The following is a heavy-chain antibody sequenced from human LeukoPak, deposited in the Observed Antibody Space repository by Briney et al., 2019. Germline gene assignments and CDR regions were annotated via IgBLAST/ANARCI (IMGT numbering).Heavy chain of an antibody. CDR3: ARGGWYQLPPMYECSDY. D-gene: IGHD2-2*01. CDR2: INPSGGST. CDR1: GYTFTTYY. V-gene: IGHV1-46*03. J-gene: IGHJ4*02. Sequence: ASVKVSCKASGYTFTTYYMHRVRQAPGQGLEWMGIINPSGGSTSYAQKFQGRITMTRDTSTSTVYMELSSLRSGDTAVYYCARGGWYQLPPMYECSDYWGQGTLVTVSS.